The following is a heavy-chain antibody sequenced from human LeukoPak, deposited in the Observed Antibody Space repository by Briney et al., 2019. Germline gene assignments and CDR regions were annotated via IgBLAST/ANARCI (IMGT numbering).Heavy chain of an antibody. J-gene: IGHJ4*02. CDR1: GYTFTSYY. V-gene: IGHV1-46*01. CDR3: ARAVTLWGSYIEYYFDY. CDR2: NNPSGGST. D-gene: IGHD1-26*01. Sequence: ASVKVSCKASGYTFTSYYMHWVRQAPGQGLEWMGKNNPSGGSTTYAQKFQGRVTMTRDMSTSTVYMELSSLISEDTAVYYCARAVTLWGSYIEYYFDYWGQGILVTVSS.